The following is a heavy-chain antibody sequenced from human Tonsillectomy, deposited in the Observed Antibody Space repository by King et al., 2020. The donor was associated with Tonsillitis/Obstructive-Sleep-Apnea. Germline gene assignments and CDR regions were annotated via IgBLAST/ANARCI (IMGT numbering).Heavy chain of an antibody. V-gene: IGHV3-33*01. D-gene: IGHD3-22*01. J-gene: IGHJ5*02. CDR1: GFTFSSYG. CDR3: ARVSGYYEGWFDP. Sequence: VQLVQSGGGVVQPGRSLRLSCAASGFTFSSYGMHWVRQAPGKGLEWVAVMWYDGTNKYYADSVKGRFTISRDNSKNTLYLQMNSLRAEDTAVYYCARVSGYYEGWFDPWGQGTLVTVSS. CDR2: MWYDGTNK.